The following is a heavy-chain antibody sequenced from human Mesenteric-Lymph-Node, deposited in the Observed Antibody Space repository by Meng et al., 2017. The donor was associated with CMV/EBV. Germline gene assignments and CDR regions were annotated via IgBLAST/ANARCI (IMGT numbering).Heavy chain of an antibody. CDR1: GYTFIDYY. CDR2: INPKTGGR. Sequence: QVQLVQSGAEVKKPGASVMVYCKASGYTFIDYYINWVRQAPGQGLEWMGRINPKTGGRSYAQNFQGRVTMTRDTSINTAYMEVNRLNSDDTAMYYCARDRDTDWYSPFDYWGPGTLVTVSS. D-gene: IGHD3-9*01. CDR3: ARDRDTDWYSPFDY. J-gene: IGHJ4*02. V-gene: IGHV1-2*06.